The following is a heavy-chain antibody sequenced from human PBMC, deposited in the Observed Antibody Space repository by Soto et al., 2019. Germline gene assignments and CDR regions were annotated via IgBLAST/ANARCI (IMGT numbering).Heavy chain of an antibody. CDR1: GGSISNYY. V-gene: IGHV4-59*01. CDR3: ASGGNWFDP. Sequence: TSETLSLTXNVSGGSISNYYWTWVRQSPEKGLEWIGYMYYNGNINYNPSLKSRVTISIDTSKNQFSLTLKSVTAADTAVYYYASGGNWFDPWGQGVLVTVSS. J-gene: IGHJ5*02. CDR2: MYYNGNI. D-gene: IGHD3-16*01.